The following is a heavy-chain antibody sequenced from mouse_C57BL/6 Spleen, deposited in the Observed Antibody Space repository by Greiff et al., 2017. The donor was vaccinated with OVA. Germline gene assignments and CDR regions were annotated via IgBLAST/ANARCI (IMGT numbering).Heavy chain of an antibody. D-gene: IGHD2-2*01. CDR1: GFTFSDAW. CDR2: IRNKANNHAT. V-gene: IGHV6-6*01. CDR3: TKGYDAYYYAMDY. J-gene: IGHJ4*01. Sequence: EVKVVESGGGLVQPGGSMKLSCAASGFTFSDAWMDWVRQSPEKGLEWVAEIRNKANNHATYYAESVKGRFTISRDDSKSSVYLQMNSLRAEDTGIYYCTKGYDAYYYAMDYWGQGTSVTVSS.